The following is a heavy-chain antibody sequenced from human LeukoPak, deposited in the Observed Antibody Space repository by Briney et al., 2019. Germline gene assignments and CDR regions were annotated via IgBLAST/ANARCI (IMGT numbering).Heavy chain of an antibody. CDR3: AKDNYYDSSGYYTY. D-gene: IGHD3-22*01. CDR2: ISWSSGSI. Sequence: GGSLRLSCAASGFTFDDYAMHWVRQAPGKGLEWVSGISWSSGSIGYADSVKGRFTISRDNAKNSLYLQMNSLRAEDTALYYCAKDNYYDSSGYYTYWGQGTLVTVSS. J-gene: IGHJ4*02. CDR1: GFTFDDYA. V-gene: IGHV3-9*01.